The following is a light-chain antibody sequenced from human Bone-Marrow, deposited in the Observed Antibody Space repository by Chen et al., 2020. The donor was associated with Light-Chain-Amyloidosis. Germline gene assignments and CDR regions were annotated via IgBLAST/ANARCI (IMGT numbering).Light chain of an antibody. CDR1: SLDVGGYNY. CDR2: EVR. CDR3: SSYTGATDKFV. V-gene: IGLV2-14*01. J-gene: IGLJ1*01. Sequence: QSALTQPASVSGSPGQSITISCSGSSLDVGGYNYVSWYQQHPGKVAKRIIYEVRNRPSGISNRFSGSKCGNTASLTSSGLQAEDEADYYCSSYTGATDKFVFGTGTKVTVL.